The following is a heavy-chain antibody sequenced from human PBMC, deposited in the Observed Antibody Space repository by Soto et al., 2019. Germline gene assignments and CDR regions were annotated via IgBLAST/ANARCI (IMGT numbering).Heavy chain of an antibody. V-gene: IGHV4-39*01. CDR2: IYYSGST. Sequence: QLQLQESGPGLVKPSETLSLTCTVSGGSMSSSSYYWGWIRQPPGKGLEWIGSIYYSGSTYYNPSLKSRVTISVDTSKNQFSLKLSSVTAADTAVYYCARRRWHSSSWYYDYWGQGTLVTVSS. J-gene: IGHJ4*02. D-gene: IGHD6-13*01. CDR3: ARRRWHSSSWYYDY. CDR1: GGSMSSSSYY.